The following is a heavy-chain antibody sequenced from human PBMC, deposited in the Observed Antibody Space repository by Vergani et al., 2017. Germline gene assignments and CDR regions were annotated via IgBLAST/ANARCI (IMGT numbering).Heavy chain of an antibody. CDR2: IDHTGRP. Sequence: QVQLQQWGGGLLKPSETLSLTCVVNGGSFTSYNWTWIRQSPGEGLEWVGDIDHTGRPDYNPSLKSRLTMSVDKSRNRLSLTLNSVTATDTAIYFCARVNTETNGHLYYYYYMDVWGQGTAGTVS. D-gene: IGHD4-11*01. J-gene: IGHJ6*03. CDR3: ARVNTETNGHLYYYYYMDV. CDR1: GGSFTSYN. V-gene: IGHV4-34*01.